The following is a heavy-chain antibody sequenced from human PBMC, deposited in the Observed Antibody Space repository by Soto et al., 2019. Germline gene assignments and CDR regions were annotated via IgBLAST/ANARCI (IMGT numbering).Heavy chain of an antibody. Sequence: QVQLQESGPGLVKPSETLSLTCTVSGGSVSSGSYYWSWIRQPPGKGLEWIGYIYYSGTTNYNPSLKSGVTISVDTSKNQFSLKLSSVTAADTAVYYCARGSLVGATSFDDWGQGTLVAVSS. D-gene: IGHD1-26*01. J-gene: IGHJ4*02. V-gene: IGHV4-61*01. CDR3: ARGSLVGATSFDD. CDR1: GGSVSSGSYY. CDR2: IYYSGTT.